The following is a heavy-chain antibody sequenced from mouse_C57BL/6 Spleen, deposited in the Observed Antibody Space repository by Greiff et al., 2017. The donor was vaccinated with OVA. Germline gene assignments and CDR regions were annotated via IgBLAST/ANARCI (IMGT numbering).Heavy chain of an antibody. V-gene: IGHV1-69*01. CDR3: ARKVGLWFAY. Sequence: VQLQQPGAELVMPGASVKLSCKASGYTFTSYWMHWVKQRPGQGLEWIGEIDPSDSYTNYNQKFKGKSTLTVDKSSSTAYMQLSSLTSEDSAVYYCARKVGLWFAYWGQGTLVTVSA. D-gene: IGHD4-1*01. CDR1: GYTFTSYW. J-gene: IGHJ3*01. CDR2: IDPSDSYT.